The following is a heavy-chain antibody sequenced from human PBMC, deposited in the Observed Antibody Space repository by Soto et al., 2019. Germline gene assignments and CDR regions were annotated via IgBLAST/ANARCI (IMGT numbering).Heavy chain of an antibody. CDR3: ARGSVDTAMVKFFDY. D-gene: IGHD5-18*01. CDR1: GGTFCSYT. J-gene: IGHJ4*02. Sequence: SVKVSCKASGGTFCSYTISWVRQAPGQGLEWMGRIIPILGIANYAQKFQGRVTITADKATSTAYMELSSLRSEDTAVYYCARGSVDTAMVKFFDYRGQGTLVTVSS. CDR2: IIPILGIA. V-gene: IGHV1-69*02.